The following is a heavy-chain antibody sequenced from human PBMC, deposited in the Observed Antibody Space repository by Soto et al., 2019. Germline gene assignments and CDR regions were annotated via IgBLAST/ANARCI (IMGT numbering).Heavy chain of an antibody. D-gene: IGHD2-2*01. J-gene: IGHJ6*02. CDR2: IYYSGST. CDR3: ARAVGYCISTSCYEGYYYGMDV. V-gene: IGHV4-59*11. CDR1: CGSISSLY. Sequence: SETLSLTCTVSCGSISSLYWSWIRQPPGKGLEWIGYIYYSGSTNYNPSLKSRVTISVDTSKNQFSLKLSSVTAADTAVYYCARAVGYCISTSCYEGYYYGMDVWGQGTTVTVS.